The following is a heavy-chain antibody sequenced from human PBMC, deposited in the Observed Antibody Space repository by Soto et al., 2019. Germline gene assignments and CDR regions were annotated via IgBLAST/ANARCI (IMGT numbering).Heavy chain of an antibody. J-gene: IGHJ3*02. D-gene: IGHD4-17*01. CDR3: ARALSYGGNRDAFDI. Sequence: QVQLQESGPGLVKPSQPLSLTCTFSGGSISSGGYYWSLIRQHPGKGVEWIGYIYYSGSTYYNPSHKSRVTISVDTSKNQFSLKLRSVTAADTAVYYCARALSYGGNRDAFDIWGQGTMVTVSS. CDR2: IYYSGST. V-gene: IGHV4-31*03. CDR1: GGSISSGGYY.